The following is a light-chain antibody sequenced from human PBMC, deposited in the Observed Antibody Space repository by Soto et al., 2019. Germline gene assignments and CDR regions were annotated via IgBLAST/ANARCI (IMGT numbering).Light chain of an antibody. Sequence: QSFLTQPPSVSGAPGQRVTIACTGSSSNIGATYDVHWYQHLPGTAPKLLIYGNYNRPSGVPDRFSGSKSGASASLAITGLQAEDEADYYCQSYDSSLSEYVFGTGTKVTVL. CDR2: GNY. J-gene: IGLJ1*01. CDR1: SSNIGATYD. CDR3: QSYDSSLSEYV. V-gene: IGLV1-40*01.